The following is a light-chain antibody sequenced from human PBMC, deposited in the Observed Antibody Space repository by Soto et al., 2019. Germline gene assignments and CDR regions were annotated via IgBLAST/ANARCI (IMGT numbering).Light chain of an antibody. CDR3: SSYTSNNFYV. Sequence: QSALTQPASVSGSPGQSITISCTGTSSDVGGYDYVSWYQHHPGKAPKLMIYDVSNRPSGVSSRFSGSKSGNTASLTIYGLQPEDEADYYCSSYTSNNFYVFGTGTKLTVL. J-gene: IGLJ1*01. V-gene: IGLV2-14*01. CDR1: SSDVGGYDY. CDR2: DVS.